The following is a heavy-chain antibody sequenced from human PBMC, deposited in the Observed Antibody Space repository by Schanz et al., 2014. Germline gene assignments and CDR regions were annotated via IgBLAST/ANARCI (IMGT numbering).Heavy chain of an antibody. Sequence: QVQLLQSGAEVKKPGASMKVSCKASGYTFTTYYMLWVRQAPGQGLEWMGIINPSGGSTRYGQKFQCRITVTADTSPSTVYFELSSLRSDDTAVYYCGREFSRAYSDFWGQGTLITVSS. V-gene: IGHV1-46*03. CDR3: GREFSRAYSDF. CDR1: GYTFTTYY. D-gene: IGHD1-26*01. J-gene: IGHJ4*02. CDR2: INPSGGST.